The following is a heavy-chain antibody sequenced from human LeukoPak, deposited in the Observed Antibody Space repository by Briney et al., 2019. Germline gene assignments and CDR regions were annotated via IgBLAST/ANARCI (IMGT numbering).Heavy chain of an antibody. CDR3: AKTSRVNSAYDSPFDY. J-gene: IGHJ4*02. CDR2: VRGSGSDT. Sequence: GGSLRLSCSASGFTFSSYAMHWVRQAPGKGLEWVSAVRGSGSDTYYADSVKGRFTISRDNSKNTLHLQTNSLRAEDTAIYYCAKTSRVNSAYDSPFDYWGQGTLVTVSS. CDR1: GFTFSSYA. D-gene: IGHD5-12*01. V-gene: IGHV3-23*01.